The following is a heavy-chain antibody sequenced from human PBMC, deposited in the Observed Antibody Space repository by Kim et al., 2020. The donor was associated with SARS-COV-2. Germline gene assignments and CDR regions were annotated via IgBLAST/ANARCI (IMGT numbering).Heavy chain of an antibody. V-gene: IGHV5-51*01. Sequence: GESLKISCKGSGYSFTSYWIGWVRQMPGKGLEWMGIIYPGDSDTRYSPSFQGQVTISADKSISTAYLQWSSLKASDTAMYYCARLDQPTGHSLYNYYYGMDVWGQGTTVTVSS. CDR3: ARLDQPTGHSLYNYYYGMDV. CDR2: IYPGDSDT. CDR1: GYSFTSYW. D-gene: IGHD3-9*01. J-gene: IGHJ6*02.